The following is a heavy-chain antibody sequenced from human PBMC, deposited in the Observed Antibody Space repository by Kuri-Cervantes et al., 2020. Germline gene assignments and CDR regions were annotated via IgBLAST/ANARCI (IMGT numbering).Heavy chain of an antibody. V-gene: IGHV3-30-3*01. CDR2: ISYDGSNK. Sequence: GGSLRLSCAASGFTFSSYAMSWVRQAPGKGLEWVAVISYDGSNKYYADSVKGRFTISRDNSKNALYLQMNSLRAEDTAVYYCAMVGVVRGAQADGMDVWGQGTTVTVSS. CDR1: GFTFSSYA. D-gene: IGHD3-10*01. J-gene: IGHJ6*02. CDR3: AMVGVVRGAQADGMDV.